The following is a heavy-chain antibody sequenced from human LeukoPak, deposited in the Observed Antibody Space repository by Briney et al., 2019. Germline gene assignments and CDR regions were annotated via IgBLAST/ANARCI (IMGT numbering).Heavy chain of an antibody. Sequence: SETLSLTCTVSGGSISSSSYYWGWIRQPPGKGLEWIGSIYYSGSTYYNPSLKSRVTISVDTSKNQFSLKLSSATAADTAVYYCARSERERIVLVVYAYFDYWGQGTLVTVSS. CDR1: GGSISSSSYY. J-gene: IGHJ4*02. CDR2: IYYSGST. D-gene: IGHD2-8*02. V-gene: IGHV4-39*01. CDR3: ARSERERIVLVVYAYFDY.